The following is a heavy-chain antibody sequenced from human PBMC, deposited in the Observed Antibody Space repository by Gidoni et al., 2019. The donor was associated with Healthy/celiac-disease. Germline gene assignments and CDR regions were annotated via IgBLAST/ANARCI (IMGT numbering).Heavy chain of an antibody. D-gene: IGHD4-17*01. CDR3: ARDLVAYGDGGLYFDL. CDR1: GGSISSGGHF. CDR2: IYYSWST. V-gene: IGHV4-31*03. Sequence: QVQLQESGPGLVKLSQTLSLTCTVSGGSISSGGHFWSWILQHPGKGLEWSGYIYYSWSTYYNPSLKSRVTISVDTSKNQFSLKLSSVTAADTAVYYCARDLVAYGDGGLYFDLWGRGTLVIVSS. J-gene: IGHJ2*01.